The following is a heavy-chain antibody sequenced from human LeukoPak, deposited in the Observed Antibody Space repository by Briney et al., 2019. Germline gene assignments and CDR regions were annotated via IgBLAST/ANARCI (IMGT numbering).Heavy chain of an antibody. J-gene: IGHJ4*02. D-gene: IGHD1-26*01. CDR3: ARARMIVGATRGLGY. CDR1: GYTFTSYS. CDR2: ISPYNGYT. Sequence: ASVKVSCKASGYTFTSYSISWVRQAPGQGLEWMGWISPYNGYTKYTQKFQGRVTMTTDTSTSTAYLELRSLRSDDTAVYYCARARMIVGATRGLGYWGQGTLVTVSS. V-gene: IGHV1-18*01.